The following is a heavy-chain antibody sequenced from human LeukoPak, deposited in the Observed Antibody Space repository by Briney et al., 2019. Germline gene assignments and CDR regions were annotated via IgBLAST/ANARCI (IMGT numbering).Heavy chain of an antibody. V-gene: IGHV4-34*01. CDR3: ARATLRGIRYGMDV. Sequence: PSETLSLTCAVYGGSFSGYYWSWIRQPPGKGLEWMGEINHSGSTNYNPSLKSRVTISVDTSKNQFSLKLSSVTAADTAVYYCARATLRGIRYGMDVWGQGTTVTVSS. CDR2: INHSGST. D-gene: IGHD3-3*02. J-gene: IGHJ6*02. CDR1: GGSFSGYY.